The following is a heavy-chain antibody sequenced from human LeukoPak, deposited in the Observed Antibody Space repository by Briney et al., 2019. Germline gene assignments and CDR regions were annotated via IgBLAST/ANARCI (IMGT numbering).Heavy chain of an antibody. J-gene: IGHJ3*02. D-gene: IGHD6-19*01. V-gene: IGHV3-48*03. CDR3: ARESVTSLFPGAVAGDIDAFDI. CDR2: ISTSATTI. Sequence: PGGSLRLSCAASGFTFSSYEMNWVRQAPGKGLEWVSYISTSATTIFYADSVKGRFTISRDNAKNSLYLQMNSLRAEDRAVYYCARESVTSLFPGAVAGDIDAFDIWGQGTMVTVSS. CDR1: GFTFSSYE.